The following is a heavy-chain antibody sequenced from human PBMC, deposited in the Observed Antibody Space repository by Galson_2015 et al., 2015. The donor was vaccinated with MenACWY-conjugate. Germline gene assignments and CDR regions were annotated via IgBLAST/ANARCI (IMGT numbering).Heavy chain of an antibody. CDR3: AKDLHCSGGSCYSNYYYGMDV. Sequence: SLRLSCAASGFTFSSYAMCWVRQAPGKGLEWVSAISGSGGSTYYADSVKGRFTISRDNSKNTLYLQMNSLRAEDTAVYYCAKDLHCSGGSCYSNYYYGMDVWGQGTTVTVSS. V-gene: IGHV3-23*01. D-gene: IGHD2-15*01. CDR2: ISGSGGST. CDR1: GFTFSSYA. J-gene: IGHJ6*02.